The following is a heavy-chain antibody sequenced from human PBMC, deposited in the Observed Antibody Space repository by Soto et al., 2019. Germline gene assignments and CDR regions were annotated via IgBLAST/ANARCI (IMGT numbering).Heavy chain of an antibody. CDR2: IIPIFSSR. Sequence: QVQLVQSGAEVKKPGSSVKVSCKTSRDTFNKYAFNWVRQAPGQGLEWMGWIIPIFSSRNYAEKFQGRVTITADDSTSTAYMELRSLRFEDTAVYYCARGETYLGVWGQATTVTVSS. D-gene: IGHD3-16*01. J-gene: IGHJ6*02. CDR1: RDTFNKYA. CDR3: ARGETYLGV. V-gene: IGHV1-69*01.